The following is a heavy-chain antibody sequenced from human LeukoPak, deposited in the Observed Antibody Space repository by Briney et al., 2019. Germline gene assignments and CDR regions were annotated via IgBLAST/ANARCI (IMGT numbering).Heavy chain of an antibody. CDR1: GFG. CDR3: ARDLMGEDNY. J-gene: IGHJ4*02. Sequence: GGSLRLSCAASGFGMHWVRQAPGKGLEWVAIIWYDGSNKYYSDSVKGRFTISRDNSKSTLYLQMNSLRAEDTAVYYCARDLMGEDNYWGQGTLATVSS. CDR2: IWYDGSNK. V-gene: IGHV3-33*01. D-gene: IGHD1-26*01.